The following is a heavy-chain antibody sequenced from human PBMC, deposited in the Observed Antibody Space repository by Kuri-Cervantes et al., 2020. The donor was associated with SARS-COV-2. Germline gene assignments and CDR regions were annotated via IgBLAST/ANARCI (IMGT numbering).Heavy chain of an antibody. CDR2: IWYGGRNT. V-gene: IGHV3-33*08. CDR1: GFTFSDYD. Sequence: GESLKISCASSGFTFSDYDMHWVRQAPGKGLEWVAVIWYGGRNTYYTGSVKGRFTISRDNSKNTLYLEVNSLRAEDTAVYYCARNHSMDVWGTGTAVTVSS. CDR3: ARNHSMDV. J-gene: IGHJ6*03.